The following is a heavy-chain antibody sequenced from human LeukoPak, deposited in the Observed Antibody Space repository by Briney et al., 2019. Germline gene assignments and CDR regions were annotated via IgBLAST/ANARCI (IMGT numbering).Heavy chain of an antibody. V-gene: IGHV3-74*01. CDR1: GFPFSSYA. Sequence: GGSLTLSCTVSGFPFSSYAIYWLRQAPGKGLVWVAGVHDDGYSISYAESVSGRFTNSRDNAMDTLYLHMRSVRPEVTAGYYCATDQVGALSDFWGQGTRVTVSS. J-gene: IGHJ4*02. CDR2: VHDDGYSI. D-gene: IGHD1-26*01. CDR3: ATDQVGALSDF.